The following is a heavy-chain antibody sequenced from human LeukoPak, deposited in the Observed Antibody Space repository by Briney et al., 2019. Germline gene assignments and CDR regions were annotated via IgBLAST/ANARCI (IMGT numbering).Heavy chain of an antibody. J-gene: IGHJ4*02. CDR2: ISWNSGSI. Sequence: PGGSLRLSCAASGFTFDDYAMHWVRQAPGKGLEWVSGISWNSGSIGYADSVKGRFTISRDNAKNSLYLHMNSLRAEDTAVYYCAKAGPGFGSDYWGQGTLVTVSS. V-gene: IGHV3-9*01. CDR3: AKAGPGFGSDY. CDR1: GFTFDDYA. D-gene: IGHD3-10*01.